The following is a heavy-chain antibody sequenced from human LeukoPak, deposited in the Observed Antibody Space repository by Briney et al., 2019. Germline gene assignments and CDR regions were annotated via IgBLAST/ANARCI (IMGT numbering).Heavy chain of an antibody. CDR2: INPNSGGT. J-gene: IGHJ4*02. CDR1: GYTFTGYY. V-gene: IGHV1-2*02. Sequence: ASVKVSCKASGYTFTGYYMHWVRQAPGQGLEWMGGINPNSGGTNYAQKFQGRVTMTRDTSISTAYMELSRLRSDDTAVYYCARERPLYGDYARFDYWGQGTLVTVSS. CDR3: ARERPLYGDYARFDY. D-gene: IGHD4-17*01.